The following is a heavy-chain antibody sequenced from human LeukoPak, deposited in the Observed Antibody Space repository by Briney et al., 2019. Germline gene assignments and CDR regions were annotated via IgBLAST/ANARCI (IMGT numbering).Heavy chain of an antibody. Sequence: ASVKVSCKASGCTFTGYYMHWVRQAPGQGLEWMGWINPNSGGTNYAQKFQGWVTMTRDTSISTAYMELSRLRSDDTAVYYCARDRGADIVVVPAAHYSFDYWGQGTLVTVSS. J-gene: IGHJ4*02. CDR1: GCTFTGYY. D-gene: IGHD2-2*01. V-gene: IGHV1-2*04. CDR2: INPNSGGT. CDR3: ARDRGADIVVVPAAHYSFDY.